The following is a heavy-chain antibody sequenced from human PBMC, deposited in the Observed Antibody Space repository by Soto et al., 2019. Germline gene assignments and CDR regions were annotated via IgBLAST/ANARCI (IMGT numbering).Heavy chain of an antibody. CDR2: ISHSGIT. CDR1: GGSITSANW. Sequence: NPSETLSLTCAVSGGSITSANWWTWVRQPPGGGLEWIGEISHSGITNYKASLKSRVTMSVDKTKNDVSLKLTSVTAADTAVYYCARVLRGWFDPWGQGTPVTASS. V-gene: IGHV4-4*02. J-gene: IGHJ5*02. CDR3: ARVLRGWFDP.